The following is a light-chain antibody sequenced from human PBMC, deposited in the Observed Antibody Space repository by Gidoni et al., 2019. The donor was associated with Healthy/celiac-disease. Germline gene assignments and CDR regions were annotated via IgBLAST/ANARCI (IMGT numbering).Light chain of an antibody. CDR3: QAWDSSTVV. Sequence: SYELTQPPSVSVSPGQTASITCPGDKLGDKYACWYQQKPGQSPVLVIYQDSKRPSGIPERFSGSNSGNTATLTLCGTQAMGEADYYCQAWDSSTVVFGGGTKLTV. CDR1: KLGDKY. J-gene: IGLJ2*01. CDR2: QDS. V-gene: IGLV3-1*01.